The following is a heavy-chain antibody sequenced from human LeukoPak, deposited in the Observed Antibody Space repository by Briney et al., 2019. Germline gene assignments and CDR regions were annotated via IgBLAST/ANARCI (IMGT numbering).Heavy chain of an antibody. J-gene: IGHJ4*02. D-gene: IGHD3-3*01. V-gene: IGHV3-23*01. CDR3: AKDPGRTIFGVVIIVGRFYFDY. CDR1: GFTFSSYA. CDR2: ISGSGGST. Sequence: PTGGSLRLSCAASGFTFSSYAMSWVRQAPGKRLEWVSAISGSGGSTYYADSVKGRFTISRDNSKNTLYLQMNSLRAEDTAVYYCAKDPGRTIFGVVIIVGRFYFDYWGQGTLVTVSS.